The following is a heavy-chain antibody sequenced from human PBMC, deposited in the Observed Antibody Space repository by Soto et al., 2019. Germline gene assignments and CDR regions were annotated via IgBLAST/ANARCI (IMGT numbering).Heavy chain of an antibody. CDR2: ISAHNGNT. Sequence: QVHLVQSGAEVKKPGASVKVSCKGSGYAFTTYGITWVRQAPGQGLEWMGWISAHNGNTNYAQKLQGRVTVTRDTSTSTAYMELRSLRSDDTAVYYCAREMYGDYWGQGALVTVSS. V-gene: IGHV1-18*01. D-gene: IGHD2-8*01. CDR3: AREMYGDY. J-gene: IGHJ4*02. CDR1: GYAFTTYG.